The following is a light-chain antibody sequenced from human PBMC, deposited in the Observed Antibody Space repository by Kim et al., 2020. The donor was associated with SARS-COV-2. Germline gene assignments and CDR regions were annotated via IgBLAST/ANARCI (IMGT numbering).Light chain of an antibody. CDR2: QDT. CDR1: KLGDKY. V-gene: IGLV3-1*01. CDR3: QAWDSSTAV. J-gene: IGLJ3*02. Sequence: SSELTQPPSVSVSPGQTATITCSGDKLGDKYSSWYQQRPGQSPVLVIYQDTKRPSGIPERFSGSNSGNTATLTISGTQAMDEADYYCQAWDSSTAVFGGGTKLTVL.